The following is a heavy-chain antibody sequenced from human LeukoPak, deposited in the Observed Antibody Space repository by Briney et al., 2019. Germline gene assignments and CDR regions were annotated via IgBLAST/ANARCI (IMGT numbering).Heavy chain of an antibody. J-gene: IGHJ4*02. CDR2: INPNSGDT. V-gene: IGHV1-2*06. CDR3: ARDYCGGDCFPDY. CDR1: GYTFTGYY. D-gene: IGHD2-21*02. Sequence: ASMKVSYKASGYTFTGYYVHWVRQAPGQGLEWMDRINPNSGDTNYAQKFQGRVTMTRDTSISTAYMELSRLRSDDTAVYYCARDYCGGDCFPDYWGQGTLVTVSS.